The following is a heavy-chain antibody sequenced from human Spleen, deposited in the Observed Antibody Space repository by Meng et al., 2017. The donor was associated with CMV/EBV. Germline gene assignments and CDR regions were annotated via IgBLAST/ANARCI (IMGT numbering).Heavy chain of an antibody. Sequence: GESLKISCAASGFTVSSFYMNWVRQAPGKGLEWVSYIRSSGSTIYYADSVRGRFTISRDSAKNSLYLQINSLRDEDTAVYYCAREAPAGPLDNWGQGTLVTVSS. D-gene: IGHD6-13*01. V-gene: IGHV3-48*02. CDR1: GFTVSSFY. CDR3: AREAPAGPLDN. J-gene: IGHJ4*02. CDR2: IRSSGSTI.